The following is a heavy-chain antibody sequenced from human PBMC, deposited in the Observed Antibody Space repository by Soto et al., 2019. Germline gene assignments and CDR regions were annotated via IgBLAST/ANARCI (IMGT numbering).Heavy chain of an antibody. V-gene: IGHV3-30*18. Sequence: QVQLVESGGGVVQPGRSLRLSCAASGFTFSSYGMHWVRQAPGKGLEWVAVISYDGSNKYYADSVKGRFTISRDNSKNPHEPQMEDPEAEGRGVCFLAKDPYGPQELRPPLFDHWGQGTLVTVSS. J-gene: IGHJ4*02. CDR2: ISYDGSNK. CDR3: AKDPYGPQELRPPLFDH. CDR1: GFTFSSYG. D-gene: IGHD6-13*01.